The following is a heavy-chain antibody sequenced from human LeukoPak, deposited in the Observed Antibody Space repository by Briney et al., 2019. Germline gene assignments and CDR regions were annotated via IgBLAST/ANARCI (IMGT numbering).Heavy chain of an antibody. Sequence: PGGSLRLSCAASEFSVGSNYMTWVRQAPGKGLEWVSLIYSGGSTYYADSVKGRFTISRDSSKNTLYLQMNSLRAEDTAVYYCARERGSSWYYYMDVWGKGTTVTISS. J-gene: IGHJ6*03. D-gene: IGHD5-18*01. CDR2: IYSGGST. CDR3: ARERGSSWYYYMDV. CDR1: EFSVGSNY. V-gene: IGHV3-66*01.